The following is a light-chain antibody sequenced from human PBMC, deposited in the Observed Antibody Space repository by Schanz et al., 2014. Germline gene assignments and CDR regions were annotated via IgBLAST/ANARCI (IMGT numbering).Light chain of an antibody. J-gene: IGKJ3*01. CDR2: AAS. V-gene: IGKV1-39*01. CDR1: QSISSY. Sequence: DIQMTQSPSSLSASVGDRVTITCRASQSISSYLNWYQQKPGKAPKLLIYAASSLQSGVPSRFSGSGSGTEFTLTISSLQPEDIATFYCQQYADLPTFGPGTKVEIK. CDR3: QQYADLPT.